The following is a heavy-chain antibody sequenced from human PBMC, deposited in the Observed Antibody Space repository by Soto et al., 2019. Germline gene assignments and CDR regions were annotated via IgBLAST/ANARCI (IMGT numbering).Heavy chain of an antibody. Sequence: DVQLLQSGGGLVQPGGSLRVSCAASGFSVGSYSMTWVRQAPGKGLEYVSGIRVGGDRKFYADSVKDRFTVSRYNSKNILYLQMDSLRVHDTAIYYCSRWDGYGDYWGQGTLVTVSS. D-gene: IGHD3-16*01. CDR1: GFSVGSYS. CDR2: IRVGGDRK. CDR3: SRWDGYGDY. J-gene: IGHJ4*02. V-gene: IGHV3-23*01.